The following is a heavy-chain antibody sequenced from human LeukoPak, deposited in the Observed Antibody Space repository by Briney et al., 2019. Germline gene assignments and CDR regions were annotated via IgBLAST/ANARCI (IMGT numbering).Heavy chain of an antibody. CDR1: GFTFSSYA. CDR3: AKDTSYYYYYGMDV. V-gene: IGHV3-9*01. CDR2: ISWNSGSI. Sequence: GGSLRLSCAASGFTFSSYAMSWVRQAPGKGLEWVSGISWNSGSIGYADSVKGRFTISRDNAKNSLYLQMNSLRAEDTALYYCAKDTSYYYYYGMDVWGQGTTVTVSS. J-gene: IGHJ6*02.